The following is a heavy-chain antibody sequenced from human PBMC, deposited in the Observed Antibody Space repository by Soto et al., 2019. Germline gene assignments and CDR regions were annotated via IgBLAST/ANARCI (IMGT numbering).Heavy chain of an antibody. CDR3: ARDSSGRQYYGMDV. V-gene: IGHV3-48*02. CDR1: GFIFSDYS. Sequence: PGGSLRLSCTPSGFIFSDYSMNWVRQAPGKGLEWISYITTTNSTMYYADSVKGRFTISRDNAKNSLYLQMNSLRDEDTAVYYCARDSSGRQYYGMDVWGQGTTVTVSS. J-gene: IGHJ6*02. CDR2: ITTTNSTM. D-gene: IGHD3-22*01.